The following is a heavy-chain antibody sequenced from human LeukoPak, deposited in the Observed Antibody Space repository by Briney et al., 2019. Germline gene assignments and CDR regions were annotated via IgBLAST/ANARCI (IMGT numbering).Heavy chain of an antibody. CDR2: IYTSGST. Sequence: SQTLSLTCTVSGGSISSGSYYWSWIRQPAGKGLEWIGRIYTSGSTNYNPSLKSRVTISVDTSKNQFSLKLSSVTAADTAVYYCARFPTWDYCSGGSCLGFDAFDIWGQGTMVTVSS. V-gene: IGHV4-61*02. CDR3: ARFPTWDYCSGGSCLGFDAFDI. CDR1: GGSISSGSYY. J-gene: IGHJ3*02. D-gene: IGHD2-15*01.